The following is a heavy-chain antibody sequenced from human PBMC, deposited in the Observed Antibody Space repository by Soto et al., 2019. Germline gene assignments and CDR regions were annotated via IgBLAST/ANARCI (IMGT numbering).Heavy chain of an antibody. CDR3: AKGRGYSYGIFDY. D-gene: IGHD5-18*01. CDR2: ISWNSGST. CDR1: GFTFDDYA. J-gene: IGHJ4*02. Sequence: EVQLVESGGGLVQPGRSLRLSCAASGFTFDDYAMHWVRQAPGKGLEWVSGISWNSGSTYYADSVKGRFTISRDNSKNTLYLQMNSLRAEDTAVYYCAKGRGYSYGIFDYWGQGTLVTVSS. V-gene: IGHV3-9*01.